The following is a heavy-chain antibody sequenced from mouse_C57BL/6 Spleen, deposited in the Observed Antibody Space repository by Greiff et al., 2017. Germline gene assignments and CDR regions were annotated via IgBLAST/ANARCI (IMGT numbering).Heavy chain of an antibody. CDR3: ARHEGNCYGSSYYAMDY. V-gene: IGHV5-6*01. D-gene: IGHD1-1*01. CDR1: GFTFSSYG. Sequence: EVQGVESGGDLVKPGGSLKLSCAASGFTFSSYGMSWVRQTPDKRLEWVATISSGGSYTYYPDSVKGRFTISRDNAKNTLYLQMSSLKSEDTDMYCCARHEGNCYGSSYYAMDYWGQGTSVTVSS. CDR2: ISSGGSYT. J-gene: IGHJ4*01.